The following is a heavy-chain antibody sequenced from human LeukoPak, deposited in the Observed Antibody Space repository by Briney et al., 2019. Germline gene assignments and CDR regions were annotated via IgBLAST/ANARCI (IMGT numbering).Heavy chain of an antibody. D-gene: IGHD6-13*01. CDR3: AVQRTLWQQVLDH. Sequence: GGSLRLSCAASGFTFSSYGMSWVRQAPGKGLEWVSAISGSGGSTYYADSVKGRFTISRDNSKNTLYLQMNSLRAEDTAVYYCAVQRTLWQQVLDHWGQGVLVTVSS. CDR2: ISGSGGST. V-gene: IGHV3-23*01. J-gene: IGHJ4*02. CDR1: GFTFSSYG.